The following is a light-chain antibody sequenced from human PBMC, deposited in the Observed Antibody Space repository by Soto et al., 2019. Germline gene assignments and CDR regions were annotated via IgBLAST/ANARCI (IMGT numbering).Light chain of an antibody. CDR1: QSGSSSTY. J-gene: IGKJ2*01. CDR2: GAS. Sequence: EIVLTQSPGTLSLSPGERATLSCRASQSGSSSTYLAWYQQKPGQAPRLLIYGASSRATGMPDRFSGSRSETNFTQTISSLELEEFGVYYWQQHGSSHAYSFGQGTKLEFK. V-gene: IGKV3-20*01. CDR3: QQHGSSHAYS.